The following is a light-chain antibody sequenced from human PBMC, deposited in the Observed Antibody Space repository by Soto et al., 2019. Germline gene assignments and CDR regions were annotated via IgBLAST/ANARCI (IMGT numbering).Light chain of an antibody. V-gene: IGKV3-11*01. CDR2: DAY. J-gene: IGKJ5*01. CDR3: QQRHVWPIT. CDR1: QSFRGL. Sequence: VLTQSPVTLSLSQGDRATLSCRASQSFRGLLAWYQQKPGQAPRLLIYDAYNRATGIPPRFSGSGSGTDFTLTISSLEPEDSAVYYCQQRHVWPITFGQGTRLDIK.